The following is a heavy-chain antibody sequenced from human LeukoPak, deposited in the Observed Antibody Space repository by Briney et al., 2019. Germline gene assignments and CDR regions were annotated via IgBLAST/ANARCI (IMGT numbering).Heavy chain of an antibody. J-gene: IGHJ4*02. V-gene: IGHV3-30*18. CDR1: GXTFSSYG. D-gene: IGHD2-15*01. CDR2: ITYDGGNK. CDR3: AKDGGRVLDY. Sequence: GGSLRLSCAASGXTFSSYGMHWVRQAPGKGLEWVAVITYDGGNKYYGDSVKGRLTISRDNSKNTLYLQMSSLRAEDTAVYYCAKDGGRVLDYWGQGTLVTVSS.